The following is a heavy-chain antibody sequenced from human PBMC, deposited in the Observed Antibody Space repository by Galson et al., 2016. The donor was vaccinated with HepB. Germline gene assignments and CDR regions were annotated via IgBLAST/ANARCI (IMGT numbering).Heavy chain of an antibody. CDR1: GFTFKDYA. CDR2: ISWNSGTI. Sequence: SLRLSCAASGFTFKDYAMHWVRQVPGKGLEWVSRISWNSGTIDYADSVKGRFTISRDNAKNSLYLQMTSLTADDTALYYCAKDQGTVISAFDYWGQGTLVTVSS. J-gene: IGHJ4*02. D-gene: IGHD2-21*01. V-gene: IGHV3-9*01. CDR3: AKDQGTVISAFDY.